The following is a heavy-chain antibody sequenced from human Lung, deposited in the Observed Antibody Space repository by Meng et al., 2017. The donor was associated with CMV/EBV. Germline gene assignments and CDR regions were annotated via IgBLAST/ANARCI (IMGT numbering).Heavy chain of an antibody. D-gene: IGHD3-9*01. CDR2: ISWNSGSI. Sequence: GGSLRLSCAASGFTFDDYVMHWVRQAPGKGLEWVSGISWNSGSIHYADSVKGRFTISRDNAKNSLYLQMDSLRAEDTALYYCAKGLKYFDFYYLDNWGQGXLVTVSS. J-gene: IGHJ4*02. CDR3: AKGLKYFDFYYLDN. CDR1: GFTFDDYV. V-gene: IGHV3-9*01.